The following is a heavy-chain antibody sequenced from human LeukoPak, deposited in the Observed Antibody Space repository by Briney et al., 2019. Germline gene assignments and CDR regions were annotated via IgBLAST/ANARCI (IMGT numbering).Heavy chain of an antibody. Sequence: SETLSLTCTVSGGSISSSSYYWGWIRQPPGKGLEWIGSIYYSGSTYYNPSLKSRVTISVDTSKNQFSLKLSSVTAADTAVYYCARISSGWYAVSDHAFDIWGQGTMVTVSS. J-gene: IGHJ3*02. CDR3: ARISSGWYAVSDHAFDI. V-gene: IGHV4-39*07. CDR1: GGSISSSSYY. D-gene: IGHD6-19*01. CDR2: IYYSGST.